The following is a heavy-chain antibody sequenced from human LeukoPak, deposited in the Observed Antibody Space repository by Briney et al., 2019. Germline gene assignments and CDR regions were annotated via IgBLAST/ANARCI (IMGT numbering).Heavy chain of an antibody. Sequence: ASVKVSCKASGYTFTSYGISWVRQAPGQGLEWMGWISGSNGNTNYAQNFRDTVTMTTDTSTNTAYMELRSLRSDDTAIYYCARLLLGSQSRGFEYWGQGTLVTVSS. J-gene: IGHJ4*02. D-gene: IGHD3-10*01. CDR1: GYTFTSYG. V-gene: IGHV1-18*01. CDR2: ISGSNGNT. CDR3: ARLLLGSQSRGFEY.